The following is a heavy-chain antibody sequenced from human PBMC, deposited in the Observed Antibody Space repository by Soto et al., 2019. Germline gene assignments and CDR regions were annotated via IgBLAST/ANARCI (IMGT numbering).Heavy chain of an antibody. V-gene: IGHV3-30-3*01. CDR1: GVTFSTFA. D-gene: IGHD3-3*01. Sequence: PXGSLRLSCAAAGVTFSTFASHWVRQAPGEGLEWVALISHDGRIEKYADSVKGRFTISRDNSKNTLYMQMDSLRLEDTGVYYCARDGLPDDFRSGGYWFDHSGQGTQVTVSS. CDR3: ARDGLPDDFRSGGYWFDH. J-gene: IGHJ5*02. CDR2: ISHDGRIE.